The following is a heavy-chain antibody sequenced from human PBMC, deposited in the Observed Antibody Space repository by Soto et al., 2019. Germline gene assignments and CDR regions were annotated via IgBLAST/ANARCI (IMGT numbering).Heavy chain of an antibody. CDR1: GGSIISSNW. Sequence: TLSLTCAVSGGSIISSNWWNWVRQPPGKGLEWIGEIYHSGSTYYKPSLKSRVAMSVDTSKNQFSLKLTSATAADTAVYYCARRDWSGSTSHFYFDYWGQGVLVTVSS. CDR2: IYHSGST. V-gene: IGHV4-4*02. CDR3: ARRDWSGSTSHFYFDY. J-gene: IGHJ4*02. D-gene: IGHD3-9*01.